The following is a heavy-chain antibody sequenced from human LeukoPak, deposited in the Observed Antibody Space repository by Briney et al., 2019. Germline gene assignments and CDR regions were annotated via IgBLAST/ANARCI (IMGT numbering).Heavy chain of an antibody. D-gene: IGHD4-17*01. CDR1: GFSFSSYW. J-gene: IGHJ4*02. V-gene: IGHV3-74*01. CDR2: IKSDGSST. CDR3: AKVKTVTTSHYDY. Sequence: GGSLRLSCAASGFSFSSYWMHWVRQAPGKGLVWVARIKSDGSSTDYADYEKGRFTISRDNAKNTLYLQMNSLRAEDTAVYYCAKVKTVTTSHYDYWGQGTLVTVSS.